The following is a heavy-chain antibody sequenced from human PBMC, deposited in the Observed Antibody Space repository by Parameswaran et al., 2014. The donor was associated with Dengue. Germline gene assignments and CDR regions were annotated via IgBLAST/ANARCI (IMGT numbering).Heavy chain of an antibody. CDR3: ARDRDSNRPYYYYGVDV. V-gene: IGHV4-30-4*01. J-gene: IGHJ6*02. CDR2: IYYSGST. D-gene: IGHD4-11*01. Sequence: RWIRQPPGKGLEWIGYIYYSGSTYYNPSLKSRVTISVDTSKNQFSLKLSSVTAADTAVYYCARDRDSNRPYYYYGVDVWGQGTTVTVSS.